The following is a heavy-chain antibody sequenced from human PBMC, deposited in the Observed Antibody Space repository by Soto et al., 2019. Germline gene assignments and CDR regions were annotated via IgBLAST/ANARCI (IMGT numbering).Heavy chain of an antibody. V-gene: IGHV3-53*01. J-gene: IGHJ4*02. Sequence: EVQLVESGGGLIQPGGSLRLSCVASGFTVSKKYMSWVRQAPGKGLEWVSIIDSGSSTYYADSVKGRFTIFRDNSRSTLEIQINTMRVDEAAEYYCTREVGTLADYWGQGTPVTVSS. CDR1: GFTVSKKY. CDR3: TREVGTLADY. CDR2: IDSGSST. D-gene: IGHD1-26*01.